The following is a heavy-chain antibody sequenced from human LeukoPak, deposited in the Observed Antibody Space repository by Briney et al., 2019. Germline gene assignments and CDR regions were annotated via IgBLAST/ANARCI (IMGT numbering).Heavy chain of an antibody. Sequence: GGSLRLSCAASGFTFSSYEMNWVRQAPGKGLEWVSYISDSGNTIYYADSVKGRFSISRDNAKNSLYLQMNSLRIEDTALYYCARDKENTFSNNWFDPWGQGTLVTVSS. CDR1: GFTFSSYE. CDR3: ARDKENTFSNNWFDP. V-gene: IGHV3-48*03. CDR2: ISDSGNTI. J-gene: IGHJ5*02. D-gene: IGHD3-3*02.